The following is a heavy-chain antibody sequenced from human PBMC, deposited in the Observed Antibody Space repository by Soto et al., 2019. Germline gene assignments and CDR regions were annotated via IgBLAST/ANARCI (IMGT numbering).Heavy chain of an antibody. CDR2: IYYSGST. CDR3: ARQRPMFDP. J-gene: IGHJ5*02. V-gene: IGHV4-59*08. CDR1: GGSISSYY. Sequence: SETLSLTCTVSGGSISSYYWSWIRQPPGKGLEWIGYIYYSGSTNYNPSLKSRVTMSVDTSKNQFSLKLSSVTAADTAVYYCARQRPMFDPWGQGTLVTVSS.